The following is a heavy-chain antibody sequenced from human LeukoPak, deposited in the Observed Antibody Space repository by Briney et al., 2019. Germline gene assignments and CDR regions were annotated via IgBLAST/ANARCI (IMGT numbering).Heavy chain of an antibody. Sequence: PGGSLRLSCVASGFIFSDYAMSWVRQAPGKGLEWVSTVTGVVMTILYADSVKGRFTISRDNSKNTVYLQLNSLRAEDTALYYCAKDSSSAWFDPWGQGTLVTVSS. CDR3: AKDSSSAWFDP. V-gene: IGHV3-23*01. CDR2: VTGVVMTI. CDR1: GFIFSDYA. J-gene: IGHJ5*02.